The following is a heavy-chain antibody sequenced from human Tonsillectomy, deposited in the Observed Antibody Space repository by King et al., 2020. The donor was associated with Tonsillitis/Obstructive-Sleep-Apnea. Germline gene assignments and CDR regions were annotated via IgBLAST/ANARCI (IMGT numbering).Heavy chain of an antibody. CDR3: ARDSNGGYDGYDLDF. CDR2: INTNTGNP. CDR1: GYTITSYA. V-gene: IGHV7-4-1*02. D-gene: IGHD5-12*01. Sequence: QVQLVQSGSELKKPGASVKVSCKASGYTITSYAMNWVRQAPGQGLEWMGWINTNTGNPTYAQDFIGRFVFSWDTSVSTAYLQISRLEAEDTAVYYCARDSNGGYDGYDLDFWGPGTLVTVSS. J-gene: IGHJ4*02.